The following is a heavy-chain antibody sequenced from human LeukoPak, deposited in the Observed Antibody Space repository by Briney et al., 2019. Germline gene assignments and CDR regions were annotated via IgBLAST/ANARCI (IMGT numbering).Heavy chain of an antibody. Sequence: GASVKVSCKASGYTFTSYGISWVRHAPGQGLEWMGWISAYNGNTNYAQKLQGRVTMTTDTSTSTAYMELRSLRSDDTAVYYCATRPDYGSGSYSSGNYWGQGTLVTVSS. V-gene: IGHV1-18*01. D-gene: IGHD3-10*01. J-gene: IGHJ4*02. CDR2: ISAYNGNT. CDR1: GYTFTSYG. CDR3: ATRPDYGSGSYSSGNY.